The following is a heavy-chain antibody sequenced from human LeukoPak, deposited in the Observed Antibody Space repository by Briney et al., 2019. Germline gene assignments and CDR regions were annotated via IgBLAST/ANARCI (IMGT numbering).Heavy chain of an antibody. CDR1: GFTFSSHW. D-gene: IGHD1-26*01. V-gene: IGHV3-74*01. CDR2: INSDGSTT. Sequence: PGGSLRLSCAASGFTFSSHWMHWVRQAPGKGLVWVSRINSDGSTTTYADSVKGRFTISRDNANNTLYLQMSSLRAEDTAVYYCARLAPYPGVWASDYWGQGTLVTVSS. J-gene: IGHJ4*02. CDR3: ARLAPYPGVWASDY.